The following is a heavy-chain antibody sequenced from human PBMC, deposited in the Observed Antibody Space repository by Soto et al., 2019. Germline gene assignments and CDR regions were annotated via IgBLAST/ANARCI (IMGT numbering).Heavy chain of an antibody. CDR3: ARGYGSCWSRD. Sequence: QVQLVQSGAEVKKPGASVKVSCKASGYTFTSYDINWVRQATGQGLEWMGWMNPNSGNTGYAQKFQGRSTMTRSTSTRTASMELSSMRSEATVVYYSARGYGSCWSRDWGQCTRVPVSS. V-gene: IGHV1-8*01. CDR1: GYTFTSYD. J-gene: IGHJ1*01. CDR2: MNPNSGNT. D-gene: IGHD6-19*01.